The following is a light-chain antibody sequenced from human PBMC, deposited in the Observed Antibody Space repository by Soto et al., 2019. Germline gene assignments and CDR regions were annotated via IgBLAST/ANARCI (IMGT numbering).Light chain of an antibody. CDR3: QQYNNWPMT. J-gene: IGKJ1*01. CDR2: GAS. CDR1: QSVSSN. Sequence: EIVMTQSPATLSVSPGERATLSCRASQSVSSNLAWYQQKPGQAPRLLIYGASTRATGIPARFSGSGSGTEFTLTISSLQSEDFVVYYCQQYNNWPMTFGQGTKVEIK. V-gene: IGKV3-15*01.